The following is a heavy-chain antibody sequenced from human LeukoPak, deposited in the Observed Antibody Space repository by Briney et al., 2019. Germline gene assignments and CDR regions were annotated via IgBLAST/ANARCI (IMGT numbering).Heavy chain of an antibody. CDR3: ARLMVRGVMSSDWYFDL. J-gene: IGHJ2*01. CDR2: INPNSGGT. Sequence: GASVKVSCKASGYTFTGYYMHWVRQAPGQGLEWMGWINPNSGGTNYAQKFQGWVTMTRDTSISTAYMELSRLRSDDTAVYYCARLMVRGVMSSDWYFDLWGRGTLVTVSS. CDR1: GYTFTGYY. V-gene: IGHV1-2*04. D-gene: IGHD3-10*01.